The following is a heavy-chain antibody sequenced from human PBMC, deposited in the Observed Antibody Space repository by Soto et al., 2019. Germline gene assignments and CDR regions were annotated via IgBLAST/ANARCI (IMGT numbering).Heavy chain of an antibody. CDR1: GFTVSSNY. CDR2: IYSGGST. D-gene: IGHD5-18*01. CDR3: ARGGGYSYGLNWFDR. V-gene: IGHV3-53*02. J-gene: IGHJ5*02. Sequence: EVQLVETGGGLIQPGGSLKLSCAASGFTVSSNYMSWVRQAPGKGLEWVSVIYSGGSTYYADSVKGRFTISRDNSKNTLYLQMNSLRAEDTAVYYCARGGGYSYGLNWFDRWGQGTLVTVSS.